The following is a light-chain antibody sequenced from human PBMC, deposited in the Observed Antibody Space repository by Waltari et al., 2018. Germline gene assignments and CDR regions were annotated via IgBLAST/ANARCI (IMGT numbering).Light chain of an antibody. CDR1: ENINNY. V-gene: IGKV1-39*01. Sequence: DIQMTQSPSSLSASVGDRVTITCRASENINNYLNWYQKKPGKAPKLLIYKASTLQSGVPSRFSGSGSGTDYTFTISSLQSEDVATYYCQQGYDIPYSFGRGTKVEI. CDR2: KAS. CDR3: QQGYDIPYS. J-gene: IGKJ2*03.